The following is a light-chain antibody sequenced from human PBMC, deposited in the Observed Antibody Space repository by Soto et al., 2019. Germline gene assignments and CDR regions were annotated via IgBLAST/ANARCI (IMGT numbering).Light chain of an antibody. CDR3: KSYAGSNTYV. J-gene: IGLJ1*01. CDR2: EVV. CDR1: KNDIGVYDF. V-gene: IGLV2-8*01. Sequence: QSGLTQPPSACGFPGQSVTISCTGTKNDIGVYDFVSWYQYHPGKAPRLIIYEVVQRPSGVPDRCSGSKSGNTASLTVSGLQAADEADYFCKSYAGSNTYVFGSGTKVTGL.